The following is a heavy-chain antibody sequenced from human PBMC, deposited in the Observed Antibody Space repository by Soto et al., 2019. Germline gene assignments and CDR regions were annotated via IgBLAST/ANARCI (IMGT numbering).Heavy chain of an antibody. D-gene: IGHD6-19*01. CDR1: GGTFSSYA. V-gene: IGHV1-69*13. J-gene: IGHJ5*02. Sequence: ASVKVSCKASGGTFSSYAISWVRQAPGQGLEWVGGIIPIFGTANYAQKFQGRVTITADESTSTAYMELSSLRSEDTAVYYCARGHSSGWLPKYNWFDPWGQGTLVTVSS. CDR2: IIPIFGTA. CDR3: ARGHSSGWLPKYNWFDP.